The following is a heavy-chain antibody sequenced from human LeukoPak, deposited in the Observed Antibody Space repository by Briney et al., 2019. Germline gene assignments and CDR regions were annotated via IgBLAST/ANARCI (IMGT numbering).Heavy chain of an antibody. Sequence: GGSLRLSCAASGFTFSSYEMNWVRQAPGKGLEWVSYISSSGSTIYYADSVKGRFTISRDNAKNSLYLQMNSLRAEDTAVYYCARLLAYNPGGEAFDHWGQGTLVTVSS. CDR2: ISSSGSTI. V-gene: IGHV3-48*03. J-gene: IGHJ4*02. CDR3: ARLLAYNPGGEAFDH. D-gene: IGHD1-14*01. CDR1: GFTFSSYE.